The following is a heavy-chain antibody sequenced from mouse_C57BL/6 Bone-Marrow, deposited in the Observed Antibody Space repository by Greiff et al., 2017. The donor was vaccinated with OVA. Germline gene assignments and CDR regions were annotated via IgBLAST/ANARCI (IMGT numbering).Heavy chain of an antibody. J-gene: IGHJ3*01. Sequence: VQLQQSGAELVKPGASVKISCKASGYAFSSYWMNWVKQRPGTGLEWIGKIYPGDGGTNYNGKFKGKATLTADKASSTAYMQLSSLSSEDSAVYFCAAYYDYYRAYWGQGTLVTVSA. CDR1: GYAFSSYW. V-gene: IGHV1-80*01. CDR3: AAYYDYYRAY. D-gene: IGHD2-4*01. CDR2: IYPGDGGT.